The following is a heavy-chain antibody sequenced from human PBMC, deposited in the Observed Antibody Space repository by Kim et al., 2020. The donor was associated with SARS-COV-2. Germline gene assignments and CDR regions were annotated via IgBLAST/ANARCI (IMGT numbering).Heavy chain of an antibody. CDR3: ARDLAAVEGPGFDP. D-gene: IGHD6-13*01. J-gene: IGHJ5*02. Sequence: ADTVKGQLTMSRNNSKNTMYLQKKSLRAEDPAVYYCARDLAAVEGPGFDPWGQGTLVTVSS. V-gene: IGHV3-30*03.